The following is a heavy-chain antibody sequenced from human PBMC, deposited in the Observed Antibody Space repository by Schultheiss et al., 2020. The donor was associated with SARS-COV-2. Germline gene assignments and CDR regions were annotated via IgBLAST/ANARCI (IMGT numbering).Heavy chain of an antibody. CDR3: ARTVGPFDY. CDR2: ISYDGSNK. Sequence: GGSLRLSCAASGFTFSSYAMHWVRQAPGKGLEWVAVISYDGSNKYYADSVKGRFTISRDNAKNSLYLQMNSLRAEDTAVYYCARTVGPFDYWGQGTLVTVSS. J-gene: IGHJ4*02. D-gene: IGHD1-26*01. CDR1: GFTFSSYA. V-gene: IGHV3-30-3*01.